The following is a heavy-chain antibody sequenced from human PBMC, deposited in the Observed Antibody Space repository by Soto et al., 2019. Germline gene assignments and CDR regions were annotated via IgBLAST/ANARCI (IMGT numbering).Heavy chain of an antibody. CDR1: GFTFSSYG. Sequence: PGGSLRLFCAASGFTFSSYGMHWVRQAPGKGLEWVAVISYDGSNKYYADSVKGRFTISRDNSKNTLYLQMNSLRAEDTAVYYCAKDIPDAGGAFDIWGQGTMVTVS. CDR2: ISYDGSNK. D-gene: IGHD3-10*01. J-gene: IGHJ3*02. CDR3: AKDIPDAGGAFDI. V-gene: IGHV3-30*18.